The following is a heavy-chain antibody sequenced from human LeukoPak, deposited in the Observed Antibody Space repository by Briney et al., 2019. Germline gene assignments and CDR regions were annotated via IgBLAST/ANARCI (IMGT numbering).Heavy chain of an antibody. CDR2: ISSSGYTM. V-gene: IGHV3-48*02. CDR1: GFTVSSYN. J-gene: IGHJ6*03. CDR3: ARGCASCGHYNYYFMDV. D-gene: IGHD2-2*01. Sequence: GGSLRLSCAASGFTVSSYNMNWVRQTPGKGLEWVSYISSSGYTMHHADSVKGRFTVSRDSAKNSLYLQRNSLRDEDAAVYFCARGCASCGHYNYYFMDVWGKGTTVTVSS.